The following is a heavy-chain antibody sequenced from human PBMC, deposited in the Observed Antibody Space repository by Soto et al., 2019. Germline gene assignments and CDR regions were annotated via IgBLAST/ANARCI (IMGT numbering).Heavy chain of an antibody. CDR3: AKDLVYGINFYYYGMDV. V-gene: IGHV3-30*18. CDR2: ISYDGSNK. J-gene: IGHJ6*02. CDR1: GFPFSGYG. Sequence: PGGSLRLSCAVSGFPFSGYGMHWARQAPGQGLEWVAVISYDGSNKYYADYVKGRFTISRDNSKNTLYLQMNSLRPDDTAVYYCAKDLVYGINFYYYGMDVWGQGTTVTVSS. D-gene: IGHD1-20*01.